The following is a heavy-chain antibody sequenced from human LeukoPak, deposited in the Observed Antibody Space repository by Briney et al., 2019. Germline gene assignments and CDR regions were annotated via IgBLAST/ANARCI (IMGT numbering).Heavy chain of an antibody. Sequence: SETLSLTCTVSRGSISSYYRSWIGQPDGKGLEWIGRIYTSGSTNYNPSLKSRVTMSVDTSKNQFSLKLSSVTAADTAVYYCARGYWDLYYGMDVWGQGTTVTVSS. J-gene: IGHJ6*02. CDR2: IYTSGST. CDR1: RGSISSYY. D-gene: IGHD2-15*01. V-gene: IGHV4-4*07. CDR3: ARGYWDLYYGMDV.